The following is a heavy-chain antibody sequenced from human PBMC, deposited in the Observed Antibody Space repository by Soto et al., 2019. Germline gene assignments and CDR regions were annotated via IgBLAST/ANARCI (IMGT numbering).Heavy chain of an antibody. V-gene: IGHV3-30*18. D-gene: IGHD5-12*01. CDR2: IAHDGSNK. CDR1: GFTFSNHG. J-gene: IGHJ6*02. Sequence: QVQLVESGGGVVQPGRSLRLSCAGSGFTFSNHGMHWVRQAPGKGLEWVANIAHDGSNKYYADSVKGRFTISRDNSNSTVYLQMTSLRAEDTALYFCAKEGGNERIFFYYYGMDVWGQGNTVTVSS. CDR3: AKEGGNERIFFYYYGMDV.